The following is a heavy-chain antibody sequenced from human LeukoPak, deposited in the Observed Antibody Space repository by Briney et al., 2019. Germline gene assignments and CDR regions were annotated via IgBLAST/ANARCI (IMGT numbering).Heavy chain of an antibody. CDR3: ARGSTYYDSSGQVPFDY. CDR1: GFTFSSYS. D-gene: IGHD3-22*01. J-gene: IGHJ4*02. CDR2: ISGSSSTI. V-gene: IGHV3-48*01. Sequence: GGSLRLSCAASGFTFSSYSMNWVRQAPGEGLEWGSYISGSSSTIYYADSVKGRFTISRDNGKNTLYLQMNSLRAEDTAVYYCARGSTYYDSSGQVPFDYWGQGTLVTVSS.